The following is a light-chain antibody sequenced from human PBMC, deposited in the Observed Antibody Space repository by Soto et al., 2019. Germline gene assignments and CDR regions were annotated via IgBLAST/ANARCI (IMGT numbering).Light chain of an antibody. CDR3: QQYKNYSRT. Sequence: DIQMTQSPSTLSASVGDRVTITCRASQTINSWLVWYQQKPGKAPKLLIYKASTLGSGVPSRFSGSGSGTEFTLTISSLQSDDFATYYCQQYKNYSRTFGQGTKVEIK. CDR1: QTINSW. V-gene: IGKV1-5*03. CDR2: KAS. J-gene: IGKJ1*01.